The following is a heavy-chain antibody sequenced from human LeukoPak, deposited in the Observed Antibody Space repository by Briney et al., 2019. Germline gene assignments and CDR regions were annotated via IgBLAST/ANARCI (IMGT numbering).Heavy chain of an antibody. V-gene: IGHV4-34*01. Sequence: SETLSLTCAVYGGSFSGYYWSWIRQPPGKGLEWIGEINHSGSTNYNPSLKSRVTMSVDTSKNQFSLKLSSVTTADTAVYYCVYDYGELDYWGQGTLVTVSS. CDR2: INHSGST. CDR3: VYDYGELDY. D-gene: IGHD4-17*01. J-gene: IGHJ4*02. CDR1: GGSFSGYY.